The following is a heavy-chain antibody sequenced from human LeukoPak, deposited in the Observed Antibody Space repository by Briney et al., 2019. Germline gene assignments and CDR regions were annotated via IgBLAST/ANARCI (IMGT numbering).Heavy chain of an antibody. V-gene: IGHV4-39*01. D-gene: IGHD5-18*01. CDR1: GGSISSSSAY. CDR2: IYYSGST. Sequence: SETLSLTCTVSGGSISSSSAYWAWIRQPPGKGLEWIGSIYYSGSTYYNPSLKSRVTISVDTSKNQFSLKLSSVTAADTAVYYCASHEVTGYDYWGQGTLVTVSS. CDR3: ASHEVTGYDY. J-gene: IGHJ4*02.